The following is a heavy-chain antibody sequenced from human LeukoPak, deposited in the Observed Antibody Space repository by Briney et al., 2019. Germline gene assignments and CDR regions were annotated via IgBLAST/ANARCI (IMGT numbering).Heavy chain of an antibody. Sequence: GGSLRLSCAASGFTFSSYGMHWVRQAPAKGLEWVAFIRYDGSNKYYAHSVKGRFTISRDNSKNTLYLQMNSLRAEDTAVYYCAKVGYSYGQSWGQGTLVSVSS. CDR3: AKVGYSYGQS. CDR2: IRYDGSNK. J-gene: IGHJ4*02. D-gene: IGHD5-18*01. CDR1: GFTFSSYG. V-gene: IGHV3-30*02.